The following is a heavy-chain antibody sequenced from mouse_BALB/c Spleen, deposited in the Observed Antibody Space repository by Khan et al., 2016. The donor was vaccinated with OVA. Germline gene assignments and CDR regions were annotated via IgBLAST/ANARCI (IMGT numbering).Heavy chain of an antibody. CDR3: ASSTYRYAFAY. CDR2: MIYSGNT. Sequence: EVQLQESGPSLVKPSQTLSLTCSVTGDSTTSGYWSWIRKFPGNKLEYMGYMIYSGNTYYNPSLKSRISITRHTSKNQYYLQLNSVTTEDTATYYCASSTYRYAFAYWGQGTLVTVSA. J-gene: IGHJ3*01. V-gene: IGHV3-8*02. CDR1: GDSTTSGY. D-gene: IGHD2-14*01.